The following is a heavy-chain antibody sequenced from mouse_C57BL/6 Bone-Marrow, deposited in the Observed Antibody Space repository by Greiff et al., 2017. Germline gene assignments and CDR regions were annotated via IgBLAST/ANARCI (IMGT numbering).Heavy chain of an antibody. V-gene: IGHV5-4*03. Sequence: EVMLVESGGGLVKPGGSLKLSCAASGFTFSSYAMSWVRQTPEKRLEWVATISDGGSYTYYPDNVKGRFTISRDTAKNNLYLQMSHLKSEDTAMYYCERGAYYSNAYWGQGTLVTVSA. CDR2: ISDGGSYT. CDR3: ERGAYYSNAY. D-gene: IGHD2-5*01. CDR1: GFTFSSYA. J-gene: IGHJ3*01.